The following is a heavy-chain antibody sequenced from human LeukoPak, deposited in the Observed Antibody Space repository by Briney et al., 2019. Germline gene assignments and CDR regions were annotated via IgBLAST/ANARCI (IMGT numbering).Heavy chain of an antibody. CDR2: VYHSGST. V-gene: IGHV4-4*02. CDR3: ARGRYYDSSGYYYRYMDV. Sequence: PSGTLSLTCAVSGGSISSSYWWSWVRQPPGKGLEWIGEVYHSGSTNYSPSLKSRVTLSVDKSKNQFSLKLSSVTAADTAVYYCARGRYYDSSGYYYRYMDVWGKGTTVTVSS. D-gene: IGHD3-22*01. CDR1: GGSISSSYW. J-gene: IGHJ6*03.